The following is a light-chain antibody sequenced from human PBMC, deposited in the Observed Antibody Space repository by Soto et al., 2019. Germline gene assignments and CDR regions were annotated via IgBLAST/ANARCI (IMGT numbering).Light chain of an antibody. J-gene: IGKJ5*01. CDR3: QQRSNWPQIT. CDR1: QRISGY. Sequence: EIVLTKSPATLSLSPGERATLSCGVSQRISGYLAWYQQKPGQAPRLLIYDASNRATGIPVRFSGSGSGADFTLTISSLEPEDFAVYYCQQRSNWPQITFGQGTRLEIK. CDR2: DAS. V-gene: IGKV3-11*01.